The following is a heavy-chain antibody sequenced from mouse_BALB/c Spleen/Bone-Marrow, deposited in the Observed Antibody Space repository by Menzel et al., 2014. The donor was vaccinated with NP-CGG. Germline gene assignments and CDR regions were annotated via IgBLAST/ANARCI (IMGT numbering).Heavy chain of an antibody. CDR3: TRDHDYDWYFDV. CDR2: ISSDSDTI. J-gene: IGHJ1*01. D-gene: IGHD2-4*01. Sequence: EVMLVEPGGGLVQPGGSRKLSCTASGFTFSSFGMHWVRQAPEKGLEWVAYISSDSDTIYYADTVKGRFTISRDNPKNTLFLQMTSLRSEDTAMYYCTRDHDYDWYFDVWGAGTTVTVSS. V-gene: IGHV5-17*02. CDR1: GFTFSSFG.